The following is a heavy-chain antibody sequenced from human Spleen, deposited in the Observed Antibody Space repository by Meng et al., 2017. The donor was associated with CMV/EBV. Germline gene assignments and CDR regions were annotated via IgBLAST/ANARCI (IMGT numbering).Heavy chain of an antibody. J-gene: IGHJ4*02. CDR3: ATADRGTPYYFDY. D-gene: IGHD1-26*01. CDR1: GNSFPSYW. CDR2: IYPGDSDT. Sequence: GSGNSFPSYWIAWVRQMPGKGLEWMGTIYPGDSDTRYSPSFQGQVTISADKSIRTAHLQWSSLKASDTAMYYCATADRGTPYYFDYWGQGTLVTVSS. V-gene: IGHV5-51*01.